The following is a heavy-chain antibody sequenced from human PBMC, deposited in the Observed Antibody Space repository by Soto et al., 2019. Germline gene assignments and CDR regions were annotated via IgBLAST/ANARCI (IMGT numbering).Heavy chain of an antibody. CDR2: IYYSGST. J-gene: IGHJ4*02. CDR1: GGSISSSNW. Sequence: SETLSLTCAVSGGSISSSNWWSWVRQPPGKGLEWIGYIYYSGSTNYNPSLKSRVTISVDTSKNQFSLKLSSVTAADTAVYYCARWYSSSAHDYWGQGTLATVSS. V-gene: IGHV4-4*02. D-gene: IGHD6-6*01. CDR3: ARWYSSSAHDY.